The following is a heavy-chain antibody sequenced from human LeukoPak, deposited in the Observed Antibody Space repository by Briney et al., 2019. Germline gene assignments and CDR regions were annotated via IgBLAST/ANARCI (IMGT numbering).Heavy chain of an antibody. V-gene: IGHV1-2*06. Sequence: ASVKVSCKASGYTFTGYFMHWVRQAPGQGLEWMGRINPNSGGTNYAQKFQGRVTMTRDTSISTAYMELSRLRSDDTAMYYCAREDKIRFLAGVVRWRWFDPWGQGTLVTVSS. D-gene: IGHD3-3*01. CDR1: GYTFTGYF. CDR3: AREDKIRFLAGVVRWRWFDP. CDR2: INPNSGGT. J-gene: IGHJ5*02.